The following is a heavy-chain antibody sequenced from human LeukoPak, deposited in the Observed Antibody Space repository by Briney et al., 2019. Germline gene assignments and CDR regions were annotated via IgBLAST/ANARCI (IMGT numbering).Heavy chain of an antibody. CDR1: GFTFSSYS. D-gene: IGHD3-16*01. Sequence: GGSLRLSCAASGFTFSSYSMNWVRQAPGKGLEWVSSISSSSSYIYYADPVKGRFTISRDNAKNSLYLQMNSLRAEDTAVYYCARVTGYYYGMDVWGQGTTVTVSS. J-gene: IGHJ6*02. CDR2: ISSSSSYI. V-gene: IGHV3-21*01. CDR3: ARVTGYYYGMDV.